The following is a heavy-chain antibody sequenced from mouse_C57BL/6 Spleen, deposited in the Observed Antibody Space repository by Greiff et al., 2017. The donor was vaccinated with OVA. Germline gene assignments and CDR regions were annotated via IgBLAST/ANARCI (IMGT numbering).Heavy chain of an antibody. CDR2: IYPGSGST. D-gene: IGHD1-1*01. CDR1: GYTFTSYW. CDR3: AVFITTVVAKAY. V-gene: IGHV1-55*01. Sequence: VKLQQPGAELVKPGASVKMSCKASGYTFTSYWITWVKQRPGQGLEWIGDIYPGSGSTNYNEKFKSKATLTVDTSSSTAYMQLSSLTSEDSAVYYCAVFITTVVAKAYWGQGTLVTVSA. J-gene: IGHJ3*01.